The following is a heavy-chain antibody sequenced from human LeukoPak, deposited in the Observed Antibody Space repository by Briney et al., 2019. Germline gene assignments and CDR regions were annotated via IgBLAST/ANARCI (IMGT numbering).Heavy chain of an antibody. D-gene: IGHD3-22*01. J-gene: IGHJ4*02. CDR3: ARQFHDSSGYYYYFDY. CDR1: GGSIRSSYYY. V-gene: IGHV4-39*01. Sequence: PSETLSLTCTVSGGSIRSSYYYWGWIRQPPGKGLEWIGSIYYSGSTYYNPSLKSRVTISVDTSKNQFSLKLSSVTAADTAVYYCARQFHDSSGYYYYFDYWGQGTLVTVSS. CDR2: IYYSGST.